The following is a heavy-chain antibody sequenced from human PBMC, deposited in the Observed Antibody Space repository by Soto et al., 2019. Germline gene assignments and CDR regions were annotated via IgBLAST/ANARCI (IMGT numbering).Heavy chain of an antibody. D-gene: IGHD3-22*01. CDR3: AKGGYYDSSGYYYTYYYYGMDV. J-gene: IGHJ6*02. Sequence: GGSLRLSCAASGFTFSSYAMSWVRQAPGKGLEWVSAISGSGGSTYYADSVKGRFTISRDNSKNTLYLQMNSLRAEDTAVYYCAKGGYYDSSGYYYTYYYYGMDVWGQGTTVTVSS. CDR1: GFTFSSYA. V-gene: IGHV3-23*01. CDR2: ISGSGGST.